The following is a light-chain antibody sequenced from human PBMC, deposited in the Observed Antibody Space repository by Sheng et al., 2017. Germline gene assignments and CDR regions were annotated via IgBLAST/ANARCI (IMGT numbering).Light chain of an antibody. CDR3: QQFISYPLT. Sequence: AIRLTQSPSSLSASVGDRVTITCRASQDISSALAWYQQKPGKTPNLLIYDASSLKTGVPSRFSGSGSGTDFTLTISSLQPEDFATYYCQQFISYPLTFGPGTKVDVK. CDR2: DAS. CDR1: QDISSA. J-gene: IGKJ3*01. V-gene: IGKV1-13*02.